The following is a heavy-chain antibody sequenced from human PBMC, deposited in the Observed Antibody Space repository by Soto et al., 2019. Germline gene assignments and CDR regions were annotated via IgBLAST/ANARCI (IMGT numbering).Heavy chain of an antibody. Sequence: QITLKESGPTLVRPTQTLTLTCAFSGFSLSTSGVGVGWIRQPPGKALEWLAVIYWDDSKHYSPSLRSRLTITKDTTKNQVVLTMTNMDPLDTGTSYCAHKGPEDWPLDYWGQGTLVTVSS. CDR1: GFSLSTSGVG. D-gene: IGHD3-9*01. J-gene: IGHJ4*02. CDR3: AHKGPEDWPLDY. CDR2: IYWDDSK. V-gene: IGHV2-5*02.